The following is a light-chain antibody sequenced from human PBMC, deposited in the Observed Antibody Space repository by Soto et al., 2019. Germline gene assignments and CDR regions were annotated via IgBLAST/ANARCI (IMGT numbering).Light chain of an antibody. J-gene: IGLJ2*01. V-gene: IGLV1-47*01. Sequence: QSVLSQPPSASGAPGQRVTISCSGSSSNIGNNLVYWYQQLPGTAPKLLISRNNQRPSGVPDRFSGSKSGTSASLAISGLRSDDEADYHCAAWDDIMSGIVVGGGTKLTVL. CDR2: RNN. CDR1: SSNIGNNL. CDR3: AAWDDIMSGIV.